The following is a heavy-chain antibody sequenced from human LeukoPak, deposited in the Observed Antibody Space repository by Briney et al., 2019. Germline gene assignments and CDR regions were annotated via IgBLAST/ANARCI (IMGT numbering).Heavy chain of an antibody. CDR1: GFTFSSYA. V-gene: IGHV3-23*01. D-gene: IGHD5-18*01. J-gene: IGHJ4*02. CDR2: ISGSGGST. Sequence: GSLRLSCAASGFTFSSYAMSWVRQAPGKGLEWASTISGSGGSTDYAESVKGRFTISRDNSKNTLYLQMNSLRAEDTAVYYCAKEQQLWLLGYFDYWGQGALVTVSS. CDR3: AKEQQLWLLGYFDY.